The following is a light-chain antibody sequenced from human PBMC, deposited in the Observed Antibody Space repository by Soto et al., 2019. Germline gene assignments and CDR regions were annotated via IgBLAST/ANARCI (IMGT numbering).Light chain of an antibody. CDR1: SSDVGAYNY. V-gene: IGLV2-14*03. CDR3: TSYTTSSTLM. CDR2: DVN. Sequence: QSVLTQPASVSGSPGQSITISCTGTSSDVGAYNYVSWYQQHPGKGPKLMIYDVNHRPSGVSNRFSGSKSGNTASLTISGLQAEDEADYYCTSYTTSSTLMFGGGTKLTVL. J-gene: IGLJ3*02.